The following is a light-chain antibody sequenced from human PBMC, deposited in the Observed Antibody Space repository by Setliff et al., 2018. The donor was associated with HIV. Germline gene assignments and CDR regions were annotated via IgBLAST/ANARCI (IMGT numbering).Light chain of an antibody. CDR3: CSYVNSGIYV. V-gene: IGLV2-23*02. J-gene: IGLJ1*01. Sequence: QSALTQPASVSGSPGQSITLSCTGTSRYVGGYNYVSWYQQHPGKAPKVMIYDVNKWPSGVSNRFSGSKSGNTASLTISGLQAEDEADYYCCSYVNSGIYVFGTGTKVTVL. CDR2: DVN. CDR1: SRYVGGYNY.